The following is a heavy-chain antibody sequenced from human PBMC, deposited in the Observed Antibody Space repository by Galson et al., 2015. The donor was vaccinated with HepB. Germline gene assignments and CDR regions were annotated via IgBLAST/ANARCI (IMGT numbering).Heavy chain of an antibody. CDR2: IGPSDSYT. CDR3: ARRNQGERWFDP. CDR1: GYSFTSYW. V-gene: IGHV5-10-1*01. D-gene: IGHD1-14*01. Sequence: QSGAEVKKPGESLRISCKGSGYSFTSYWISWVRQMPGKGLEWMGRIGPSDSYTNYSPSFQGHVTISADKSISTAYLQWSSLKASDTAMYYCARRNQGERWFDPWGQGTLVTVSS. J-gene: IGHJ5*02.